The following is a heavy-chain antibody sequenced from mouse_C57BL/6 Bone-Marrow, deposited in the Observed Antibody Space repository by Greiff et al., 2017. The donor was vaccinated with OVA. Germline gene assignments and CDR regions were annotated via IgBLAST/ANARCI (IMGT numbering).Heavy chain of an antibody. D-gene: IGHD1-1*01. CDR1: GYTFTSYW. Sequence: VQLQQPGAELVKPGASVKLSCKASGYTFTSYWMHWVKQRPGQGLEWIGMIHPNSGSTNYNEKFKSKATMTVDKSSSTAYMQLSSLTSEDSAVYYYARSATVGAPYYAMDYWGQGTSVTVSS. CDR2: IHPNSGST. J-gene: IGHJ4*01. CDR3: ARSATVGAPYYAMDY. V-gene: IGHV1-64*01.